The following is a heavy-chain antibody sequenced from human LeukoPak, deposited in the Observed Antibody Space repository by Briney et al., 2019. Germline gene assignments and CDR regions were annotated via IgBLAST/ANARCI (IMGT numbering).Heavy chain of an antibody. V-gene: IGHV3-43*02. D-gene: IGHD5-24*01. Sequence: GGSLRLSYAVSGFTFDDYAIHWVRQAPGKGLEWVSLISGDGGSTYYADSVKGRFTISRDNSKNSLYLQMNSLRTEDTVLYYCAKDPATRDGHGAWYDPWGQGTLVTVSS. J-gene: IGHJ5*02. CDR3: AKDPATRDGHGAWYDP. CDR1: GFTFDDYA. CDR2: ISGDGGST.